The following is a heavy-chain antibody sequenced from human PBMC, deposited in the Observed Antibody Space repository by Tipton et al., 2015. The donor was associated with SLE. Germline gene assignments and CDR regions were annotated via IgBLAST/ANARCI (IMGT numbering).Heavy chain of an antibody. CDR2: ISASGSDT. Sequence: GSLRLSCAASEFTFSKYAMTWVRQAPGKGLQWVSAISASGSDTYYADSVKGRFTISRDNSKNTLFLQMNSLRAEDTAVYYCAEDSRPGEYGSMYCFDYWGQGAQVTVSS. CDR3: AEDSRPGEYGSMYCFDY. D-gene: IGHD2-2*01. V-gene: IGHV3-23*01. J-gene: IGHJ4*02. CDR1: EFTFSKYA.